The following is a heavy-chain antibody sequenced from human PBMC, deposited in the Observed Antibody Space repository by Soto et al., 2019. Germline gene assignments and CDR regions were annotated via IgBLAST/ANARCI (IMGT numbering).Heavy chain of an antibody. CDR3: ATYHYQSSTYRRLDY. Sequence: PGGSLRLSCEASGFTFRNYAIIWVRQAPGKGLEWVSTIGGSGTTTYYADSVKGRFIISRDNSRNTLYLQMSSLRAEDTAVYYCATYHYQSSTYRRLDYWGQGSLVTVSS. CDR2: IGGSGTTT. V-gene: IGHV3-23*01. D-gene: IGHD3-22*01. CDR1: GFTFRNYA. J-gene: IGHJ4*02.